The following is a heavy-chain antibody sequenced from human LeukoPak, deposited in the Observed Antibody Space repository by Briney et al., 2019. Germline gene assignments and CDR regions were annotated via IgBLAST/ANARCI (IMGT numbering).Heavy chain of an antibody. V-gene: IGHV4-34*01. D-gene: IGHD6-19*01. CDR3: ARHGWGLVEDP. Sequence: SETLSLTCAVYGGSFSDYYWSWIRQPPGKGLEWIGEINHSGNTNYNPSLKRRVTISIDTSKNQFSLRLSSVTAADTAVYYCARHGWGLVEDPWGQGTLVTVSS. J-gene: IGHJ5*02. CDR2: INHSGNT. CDR1: GGSFSDYY.